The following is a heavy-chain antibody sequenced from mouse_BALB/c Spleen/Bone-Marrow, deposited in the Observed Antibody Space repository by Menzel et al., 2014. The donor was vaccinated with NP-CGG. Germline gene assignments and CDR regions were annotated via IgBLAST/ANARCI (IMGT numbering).Heavy chain of an antibody. CDR1: GDSITSGF. V-gene: IGHV3-8*02. J-gene: IGHJ2*01. CDR3: AGGAGYFVDY. Sequence: EVQVVESGPSLVKPSQTLSLTCSVTGDSITSGFWNWIRKFPGNKLEFMGYISYSGSTFYNPSLKSRISITRDTSKNQYYLLLNSVTTEDTATYYCAGGAGYFVDYWGQGTTPTVSS. D-gene: IGHD2-3*01. CDR2: ISYSGST.